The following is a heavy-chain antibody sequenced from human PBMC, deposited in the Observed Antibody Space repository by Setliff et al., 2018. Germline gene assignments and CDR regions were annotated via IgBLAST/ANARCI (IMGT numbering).Heavy chain of an antibody. D-gene: IGHD5-12*01. J-gene: IGHJ3*02. CDR3: AGVEDGYNLTKPDYAFDI. CDR1: GGTFSSYA. Sequence: SVKVSCKASGGTFSSYAISWVRQAPGQGLEWMGGIIPILGIANYAQKFQGRVTITADKSTSTAYMELSSLRSEDTAVYYCAGVEDGYNLTKPDYAFDIWGQGTMVTVSS. V-gene: IGHV1-69*10. CDR2: IIPILGIA.